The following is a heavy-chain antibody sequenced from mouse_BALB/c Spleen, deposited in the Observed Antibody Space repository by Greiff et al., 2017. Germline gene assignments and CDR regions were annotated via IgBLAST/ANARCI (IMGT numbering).Heavy chain of an antibody. J-gene: IGHJ4*01. CDR1: GFTFSSFG. CDR3: ARRGGYGNYVSMDY. Sequence: DVKLVESGGGLVQPGGSRKLSCAASGFTFSSFGMHWVRQAPEKGLEWVAYISSGSSTIYYADTVKGRFTISRDNPKNTLFLQMTSLRSEDTAMYYCARRGGYGNYVSMDYWGQGTSVTVSS. V-gene: IGHV5-17*02. CDR2: ISSGSSTI. D-gene: IGHD2-1*01.